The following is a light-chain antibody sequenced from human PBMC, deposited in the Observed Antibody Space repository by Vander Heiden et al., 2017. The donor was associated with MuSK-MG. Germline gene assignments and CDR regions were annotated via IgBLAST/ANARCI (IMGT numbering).Light chain of an antibody. V-gene: IGLV1-47*02. Sequence: QSVLTQPPSASGTPGQRVTISCSGSSPHTGSNYVYWYQQLPGTAPKLLIYSNNQRPSGVPDRFSGTKSGTSATMAISGLRSEDEADYYCAAWDASLSGPVFGGGTKLTVL. CDR1: SPHTGSNY. CDR2: SNN. J-gene: IGLJ2*01. CDR3: AAWDASLSGPV.